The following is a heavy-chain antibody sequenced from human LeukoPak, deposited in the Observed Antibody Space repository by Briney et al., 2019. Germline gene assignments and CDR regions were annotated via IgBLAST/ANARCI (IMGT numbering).Heavy chain of an antibody. Sequence: GGSLRLSCAASGFTFSSYTLSWVRQAPGKGLEWVSTITTSDGNTYYADSVKGRFTVSRDKSKNTLFLQMNSLRAEDTVVYYCAKDGGLWVSAHWGDSWGRGTLVTVSS. J-gene: IGHJ4*02. CDR3: AKDGGLWVSAHWGDS. V-gene: IGHV3-23*01. CDR1: GFTFSSYT. CDR2: ITTSDGNT. D-gene: IGHD7-27*01.